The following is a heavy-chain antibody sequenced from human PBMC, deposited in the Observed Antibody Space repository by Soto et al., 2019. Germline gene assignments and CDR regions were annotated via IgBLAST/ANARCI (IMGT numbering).Heavy chain of an antibody. Sequence: QVQLQESGPGLVKPSQTLSLTCTVSGGSISSGDYYWSWIRQPPGKGLEWIGYIYYSGSTYYNPSHMSRVTISVDTSKKQFSLKLSSVTAADTAVYYCAREGGSTIFGVDSRAYYYDGMDVWGQGTTVTVSS. D-gene: IGHD3-3*01. CDR2: IYYSGST. CDR3: AREGGSTIFGVDSRAYYYDGMDV. J-gene: IGHJ6*02. CDR1: GGSISSGDYY. V-gene: IGHV4-30-4*01.